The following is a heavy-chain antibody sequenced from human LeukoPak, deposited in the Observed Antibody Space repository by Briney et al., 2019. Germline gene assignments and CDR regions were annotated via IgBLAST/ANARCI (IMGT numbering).Heavy chain of an antibody. CDR2: ISYDGNKK. J-gene: IGHJ4*02. Sequence: PGRSLRLSCAASGFTFSNYGMHWVRQAPGKGLEWVAVISYDGNKKYYADSVKGRFTISRDTSKNKVFVQMNSLSAEDTAVYYCARDDGYYDSSGSLDYWGQGTLVTVSS. D-gene: IGHD3-22*01. CDR1: GFTFSNYG. CDR3: ARDDGYYDSSGSLDY. V-gene: IGHV3-30*19.